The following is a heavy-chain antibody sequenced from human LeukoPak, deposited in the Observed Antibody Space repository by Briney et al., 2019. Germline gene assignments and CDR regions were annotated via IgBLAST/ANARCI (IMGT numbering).Heavy chain of an antibody. CDR1: GFTFSSFA. Sequence: GGSLRLSCAASGFTFSSFAMSWVRQAPGKGLEWVSTISGSGRSTNYADSVKGRFTFSRDNSKNTLYLQMNSLRAEDTAVYYCAKDLPDYGDYIEGYWGQGTLVTVSS. CDR2: ISGSGRST. CDR3: AKDLPDYGDYIEGY. J-gene: IGHJ4*02. V-gene: IGHV3-23*01. D-gene: IGHD4-17*01.